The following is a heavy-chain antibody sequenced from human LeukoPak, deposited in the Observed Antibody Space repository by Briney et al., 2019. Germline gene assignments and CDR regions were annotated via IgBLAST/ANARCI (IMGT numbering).Heavy chain of an antibody. J-gene: IGHJ4*02. CDR2: INPNSGDT. CDR3: ARDNSYDRSGYYYFPFDY. V-gene: IGHV1-2*02. D-gene: IGHD3-22*01. CDR1: GYTFSDYY. Sequence: GASVKVSCKTSGYTFSDYYIHWIRQAPGQGLEWVGWINPNSGDTDYAQKFQGRVTVTRDTSISTAYMELGRLRSDDTAVYYCARDNSYDRSGYYYFPFDYWGQGTLVTVSS.